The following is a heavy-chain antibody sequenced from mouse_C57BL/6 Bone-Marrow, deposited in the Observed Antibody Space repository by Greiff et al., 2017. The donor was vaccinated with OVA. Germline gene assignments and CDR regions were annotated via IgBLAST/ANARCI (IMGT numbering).Heavy chain of an antibody. CDR3: TREVGKADY. CDR1: GYTFTSYW. V-gene: IGHV1-59*01. CDR2: IDPSDSYT. J-gene: IGHJ2*01. Sequence: VQLQQPGAELVRPGTSVKLSCKASGYTFTSYWMHWVKQRPGQGLEWIGVIDPSDSYTNYNQKFKGKATLTVDTSSSTAYMQLSSLTSEDSAVYCCTREVGKADYWGQGTTLTVSS. D-gene: IGHD1-1*02.